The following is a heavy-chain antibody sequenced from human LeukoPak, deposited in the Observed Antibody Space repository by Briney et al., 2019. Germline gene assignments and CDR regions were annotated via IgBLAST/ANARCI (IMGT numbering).Heavy chain of an antibody. CDR1: GGSFSGCY. J-gene: IGHJ6*02. CDR3: ARGSPRRYYYGMDV. V-gene: IGHV4-34*01. Sequence: SETLSLTCAVYGGSFSGCYWSWIRQPPGKGLEWIGEINHSGSTNYNPSLKSRVTISVDTSKNQFSLKLSSVTAADTAVYYCARGSPRRYYYGMDVWGQGTTVTVSS. CDR2: INHSGST.